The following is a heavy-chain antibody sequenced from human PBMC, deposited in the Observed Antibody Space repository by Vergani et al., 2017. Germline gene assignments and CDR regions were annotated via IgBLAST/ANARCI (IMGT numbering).Heavy chain of an antibody. J-gene: IGHJ4*02. Sequence: QVQLVQSGAEVKKPGASVKVSCKASGYTFTSYGISWVRQAPGQGLEWMGWISAYNGNTNYAQTLQGGVSMTTGTSKSTAYLELRSLRSDDTAVYYCARDPPNLTSNYMGDYGGQGTLVTVSS. CDR2: ISAYNGNT. CDR1: GYTFTSYG. V-gene: IGHV1-18*01. CDR3: ARDPPNLTSNYMGDY. D-gene: IGHD3-9*01.